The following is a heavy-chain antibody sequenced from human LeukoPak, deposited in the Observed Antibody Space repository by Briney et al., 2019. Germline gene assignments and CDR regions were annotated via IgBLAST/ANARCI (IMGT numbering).Heavy chain of an antibody. CDR2: IIPIFGTA. Sequence: GASVKVSCKASGGTFSSYAISWVRQAPGQGLEWMGGIIPIFGTANYAQKFQGRVTITTDESTSTAYMELSSLRSEDTAVYYCARAGVYCSSTSCHAGGYYYMDVWGKGTTVTVSS. J-gene: IGHJ6*03. CDR1: GGTFSSYA. D-gene: IGHD2-2*01. CDR3: ARAGVYCSSTSCHAGGYYYMDV. V-gene: IGHV1-69*05.